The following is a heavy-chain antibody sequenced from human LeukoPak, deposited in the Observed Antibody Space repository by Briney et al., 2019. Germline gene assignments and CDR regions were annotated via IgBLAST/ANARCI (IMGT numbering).Heavy chain of an antibody. Sequence: SETLSLTCTVSGASISSDSYYWGWIRQPPGKGLQWIGCIYYSGSTYYKPSLKSRVSTSVDTSKNQFSLKLTSVTAADTAVYYCGRRSRSTWNYRRGDYWGQGTLVTVSS. CDR3: GRRSRSTWNYRRGDY. CDR2: IYYSGST. J-gene: IGHJ4*02. CDR1: GASISSDSYY. D-gene: IGHD1-7*01. V-gene: IGHV4-39*01.